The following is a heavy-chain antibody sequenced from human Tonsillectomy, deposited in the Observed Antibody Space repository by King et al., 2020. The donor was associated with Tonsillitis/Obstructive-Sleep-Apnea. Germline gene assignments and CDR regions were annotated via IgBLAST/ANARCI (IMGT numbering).Heavy chain of an antibody. CDR1: GGSISSYY. V-gene: IGHV4-59*01. CDR2: IYYSGST. J-gene: IGHJ6*03. Sequence: QMPESGPGLVKPSATLSLTCTVSGGSISSYYWSWIRQPPGKGLEWIGYIYYSGSTNYNPSLKSRVTISVETSKNQFSLKLSSVTAADTAVYYCARDLRDYCGGDCYLDYYYYMDVWGKGTTVTVSS. CDR3: ARDLRDYCGGDCYLDYYYYMDV. D-gene: IGHD2-21*01.